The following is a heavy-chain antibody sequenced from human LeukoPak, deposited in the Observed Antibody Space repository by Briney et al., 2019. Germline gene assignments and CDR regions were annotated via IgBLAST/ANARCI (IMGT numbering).Heavy chain of an antibody. CDR2: IYPGDSDT. CDR1: GYSFTSYW. CDR3: ARQRGGYSNYVSWFDP. D-gene: IGHD4-11*01. Sequence: GESLKISCKGSGYSFTSYWIGWVRLMPGKGLEWMGIIYPGDSDTRYSPSFQGQVTISADKSISTAYLQWSSLKASDTAMYYCARQRGGYSNYVSWFDPWGQGTLVTVSS. V-gene: IGHV5-51*01. J-gene: IGHJ5*02.